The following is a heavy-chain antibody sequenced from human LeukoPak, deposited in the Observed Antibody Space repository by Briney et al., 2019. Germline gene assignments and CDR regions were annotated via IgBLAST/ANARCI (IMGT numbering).Heavy chain of an antibody. Sequence: GESLKISCKGSGYSFISYWIGWVRRMPGKGLEWMGIIYPGDSDTRYSPSFQGQVTISADKSISTAYLQWSSLRASDTAMYYCARRLWDIGYGGDDAFDIWGQGTMVTVSS. J-gene: IGHJ3*02. CDR2: IYPGDSDT. CDR3: ARRLWDIGYGGDDAFDI. D-gene: IGHD4-23*01. V-gene: IGHV5-51*01. CDR1: GYSFISYW.